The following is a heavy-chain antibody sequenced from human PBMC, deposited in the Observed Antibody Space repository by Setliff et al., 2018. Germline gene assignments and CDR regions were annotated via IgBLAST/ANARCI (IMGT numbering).Heavy chain of an antibody. V-gene: IGHV1-18*01. J-gene: IGHJ3*02. D-gene: IGHD4-17*01. CDR2: ISGYNGYT. CDR1: GYTFAKYG. CDR3: ARDPEEIRGDYGAFNI. Sequence: PSVKVSCKAFGYTFAKYGTSWVRQAPGQGLEWMGWISGYNGYTVYAQKLQGRVTLTTDTSTTTVYMELRSLRSDDTAVYYCARDPEEIRGDYGAFNIWGQGTMVTVSS.